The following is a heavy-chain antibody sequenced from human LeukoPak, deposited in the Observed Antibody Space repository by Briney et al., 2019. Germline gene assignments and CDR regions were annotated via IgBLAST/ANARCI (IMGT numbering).Heavy chain of an antibody. CDR1: GFTFSSYS. CDR3: AGDFGSSSPYYFDY. J-gene: IGHJ4*02. Sequence: GGSLRLSCAASGFTFSSYSMNWVRQAPGKGLEWVSYIRSSSSTIYYADSVKGRFTISRDNVKNSLYLQMNSLRAEDTAIYYCAGDFGSSSPYYFDYWGQGTLVTVSS. V-gene: IGHV3-48*01. CDR2: IRSSSSTI. D-gene: IGHD6-6*01.